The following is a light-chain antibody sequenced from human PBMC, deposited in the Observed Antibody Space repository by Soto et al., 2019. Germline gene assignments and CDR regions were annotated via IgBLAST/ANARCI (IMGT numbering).Light chain of an antibody. CDR2: DVS. CDR1: SSDVGGYNY. J-gene: IGLJ1*01. Sequence: QSALTQPASVSGSPGQSITISCTGTSSDVGGYNYVSWYQQHPGKAPKLMIYDVSNRPSGVSNRFSGSKSGNTASLTISGLEAEDVADYYCSSYTRSSSDVFGTGTKLTVL. CDR3: SSYTRSSSDV. V-gene: IGLV2-14*01.